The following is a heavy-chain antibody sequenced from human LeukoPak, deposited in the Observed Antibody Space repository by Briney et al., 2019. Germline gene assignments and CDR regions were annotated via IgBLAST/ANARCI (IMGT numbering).Heavy chain of an antibody. D-gene: IGHD6-13*01. V-gene: IGHV3-21*01. CDR3: AREGDSGYSSGWYYVQGCGMDV. Sequence: GGSLRLSCAASGFTFSSYSMNWVRQAPGKGLEWVSSISSSSSYIYYADSVKGRSTISRDNAKNSLYLQMNSLRAEDTAVYYCAREGDSGYSSGWYYVQGCGMDVWGQGTTVTVSS. J-gene: IGHJ6*02. CDR2: ISSSSSYI. CDR1: GFTFSSYS.